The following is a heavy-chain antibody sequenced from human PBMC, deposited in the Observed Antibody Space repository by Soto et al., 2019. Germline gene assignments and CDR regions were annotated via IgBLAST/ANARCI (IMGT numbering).Heavy chain of an antibody. CDR3: ARDPSDLWEPDQYFQY. V-gene: IGHV3-53*01. D-gene: IGHD1-26*01. J-gene: IGHJ1*01. CDR1: GLTVSGKKY. CDR2: LYDVDGS. Sequence: DVQLVESGGGLMQPGESLRLSCAASGLTVSGKKYVAWVRQAPGKGLEWVSALYDVDGSFYSDSVKGRFTISRDNAKNSLYLEMNSLRAEDTAVYYCARDPSDLWEPDQYFQYWGQGTLVTVSS.